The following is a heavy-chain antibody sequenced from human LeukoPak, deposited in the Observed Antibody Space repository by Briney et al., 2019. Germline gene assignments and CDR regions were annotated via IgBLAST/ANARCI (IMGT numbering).Heavy chain of an antibody. J-gene: IGHJ3*02. CDR2: IYNTGST. CDR1: GGSISSGGYY. CDR3: ARHIPQWLGPDSFDI. V-gene: IGHV4-39*01. Sequence: SETLSLTCTVSGGSISSGGYYWGWIRQPPGKGLEWIGSIYNTGSTSYNPSLKSRVTISVDTSKNQFSLKLNSVTAADTAVFYCARHIPQWLGPDSFDIWGQGTMVTVSS. D-gene: IGHD6-19*01.